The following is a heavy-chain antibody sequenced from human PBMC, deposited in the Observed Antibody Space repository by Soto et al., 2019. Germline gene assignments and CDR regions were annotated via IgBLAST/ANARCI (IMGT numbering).Heavy chain of an antibody. J-gene: IGHJ6*02. CDR2: IIPICGTA. CDR3: AKDRRADWESYYYYAMDV. D-gene: IGHD1-26*01. Sequence: QVQLVQSGAEVKKPGSSVKVSCKASGGTFSSFTISWVRQAPGQGLEWMGGIIPICGTANYAQKFQGRVTITADASTRTAYMELSSLRSEDTAVYYCAKDRRADWESYYYYAMDVWGQGTTVTVSS. V-gene: IGHV1-69*01. CDR1: GGTFSSFT.